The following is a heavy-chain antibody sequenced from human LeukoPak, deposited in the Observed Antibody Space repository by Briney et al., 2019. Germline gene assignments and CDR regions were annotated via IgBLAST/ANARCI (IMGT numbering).Heavy chain of an antibody. J-gene: IGHJ6*03. CDR3: ARKEWELLMDYYYYYMDV. D-gene: IGHD1-26*01. CDR2: INSDGSST. Sequence: GGSLRLSCAASGFTFSSYWMHWVRQAPGKGLVWVSRINSDGSSTSYADSVKGRFTISRDNAKNTLYLQMNSLRAEDTAVYYCARKEWELLMDYYYYYMDVWGKGTTVTVSS. CDR1: GFTFSSYW. V-gene: IGHV3-74*01.